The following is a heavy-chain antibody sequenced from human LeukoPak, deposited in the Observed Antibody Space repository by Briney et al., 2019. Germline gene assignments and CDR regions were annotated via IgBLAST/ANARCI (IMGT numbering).Heavy chain of an antibody. D-gene: IGHD4-17*01. CDR2: IYYSGST. Sequence: PSETLSLTCTVSGGSISSYYWSWIRQPPGKGLEWIGYIYYSGSTNYNPSLKSRVTISVDTSKNQFSLKLSSVTAADTAVYYCARFKSDYGRKDYYYYMDVWGKGTTVTISS. V-gene: IGHV4-59*01. CDR1: GGSISSYY. CDR3: ARFKSDYGRKDYYYYMDV. J-gene: IGHJ6*03.